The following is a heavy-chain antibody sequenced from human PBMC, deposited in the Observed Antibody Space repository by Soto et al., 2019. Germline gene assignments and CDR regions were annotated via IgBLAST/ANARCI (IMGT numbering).Heavy chain of an antibody. CDR2: ISSDGSHT. CDR1: GFTFSSYG. V-gene: IGHV3-30*03. J-gene: IGHJ4*02. Sequence: QVQLLESGGGVVQPGRSLRLSCAASGFTFSSYGMHWVRQAPGKGLEWVALISSDGSHTYYADSVQGRFSISGDNSKSTLYLQMNSLRPDDTAVYYCARDRDFNWNPGFDYWGQGTLVTVSS. CDR3: ARDRDFNWNPGFDY. D-gene: IGHD1-20*01.